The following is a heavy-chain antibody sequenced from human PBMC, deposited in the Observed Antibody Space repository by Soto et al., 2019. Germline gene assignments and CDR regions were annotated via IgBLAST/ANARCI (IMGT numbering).Heavy chain of an antibody. J-gene: IGHJ6*02. V-gene: IGHV5-10-1*01. CDR3: ARGGTTLPLDV. D-gene: IGHD2-2*01. Sequence: PGESLKISCEASGYSFTNYWINWVRQMPGKGLEWMGRIDPTDSHPNYSPSFQGHVTVSVGRSISTAYLQWSSLKASDSAVYYCARGGTTLPLDVWGQGTTVTVSS. CDR2: IDPTDSHP. CDR1: GYSFTNYW.